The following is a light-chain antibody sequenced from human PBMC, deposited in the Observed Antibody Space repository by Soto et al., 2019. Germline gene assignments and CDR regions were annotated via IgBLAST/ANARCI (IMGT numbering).Light chain of an antibody. Sequence: DLQMTQSPSTLSASVGDRVTITCRASQSISSWLAWYQQKPGKAPKLLIYKASSLESGVPSRFSGSGSGTEFTLTISSLQPDEFATYYCQQYDSYWTFGQGTKVEIK. CDR1: QSISSW. CDR3: QQYDSYWT. V-gene: IGKV1-5*03. CDR2: KAS. J-gene: IGKJ1*01.